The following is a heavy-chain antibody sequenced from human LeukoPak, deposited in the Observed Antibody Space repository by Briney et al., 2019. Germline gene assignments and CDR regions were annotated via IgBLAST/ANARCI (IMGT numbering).Heavy chain of an antibody. CDR1: GFTFSNAW. V-gene: IGHV3-15*01. CDR3: SGSSWYVPGWFDP. J-gene: IGHJ5*02. D-gene: IGHD6-13*01. CDR2: IKSKTDGGTT. Sequence: PGGSLRLACAASGFTFSNAWMSWVRQAPGKGLEWVGRIKSKTDGGTTDYAAPVKGRFTMSRDDSKNTLYLQMNSLKTEDTAVYYGSGSSWYVPGWFDPWGQGTLVTVSS.